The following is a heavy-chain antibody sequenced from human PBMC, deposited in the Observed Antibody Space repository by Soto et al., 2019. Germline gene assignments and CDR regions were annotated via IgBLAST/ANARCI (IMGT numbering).Heavy chain of an antibody. V-gene: IGHV4-4*02. CDR3: ARVGTYYYGSGSSNWFDP. Sequence: SETLSLTCAVSGGSISSSNWWSWVRQPPGKGLEWIGEIYHSGSTNYNPSLKSRVTISVDKSKNQFSLKLSSVTAADTAVYYCARVGTYYYGSGSSNWFDPWGQGTLIT. CDR1: GGSISSSNW. D-gene: IGHD3-10*01. J-gene: IGHJ5*02. CDR2: IYHSGST.